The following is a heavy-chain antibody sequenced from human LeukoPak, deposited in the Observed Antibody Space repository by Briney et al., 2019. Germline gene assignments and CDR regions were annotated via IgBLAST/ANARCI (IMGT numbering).Heavy chain of an antibody. Sequence: SETLSLTCSVSGASITSGAYYWAWLRQPPGKGLEWIGSVYYSGTINYNPSLKGRVSISRDMSKNQFSLNLNSVNATDTAVYYCARRNYAAWFDPWGQGTLVTVSS. CDR1: GASITSGAYY. J-gene: IGHJ5*02. CDR2: VYYSGTI. V-gene: IGHV4-39*07. D-gene: IGHD2-2*01. CDR3: ARRNYAAWFDP.